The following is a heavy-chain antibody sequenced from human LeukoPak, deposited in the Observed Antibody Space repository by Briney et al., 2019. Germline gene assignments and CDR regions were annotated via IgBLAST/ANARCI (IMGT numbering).Heavy chain of an antibody. Sequence: SETLSLTCTVSGGSIISSSYYWGWIRQPPGKGLEWIESIYHSGSTYYSPSLKSRVTISVDTSKNQFSLKLSSVTAADTAVYYCAIRYSSDSSPYFDYWGQGTLVTVSS. CDR2: IYHSGST. CDR1: GGSIISSSYY. D-gene: IGHD6-19*01. V-gene: IGHV4-39*01. J-gene: IGHJ4*02. CDR3: AIRYSSDSSPYFDY.